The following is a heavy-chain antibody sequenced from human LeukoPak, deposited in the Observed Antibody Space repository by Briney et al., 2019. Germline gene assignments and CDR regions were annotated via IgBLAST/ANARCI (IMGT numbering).Heavy chain of an antibody. Sequence: GGSLRLSCAASGFTFSSYWMSWVRQAPGKGLEWVANIKQDGSEKHYVDSVKGRLTISRDNAKNLLYLQMNSLRVEDAAVYYCAGGPGFLIDCWGQGTLVTVSS. CDR1: GFTFSSYW. CDR2: IKQDGSEK. CDR3: AGGPGFLIDC. V-gene: IGHV3-7*01. D-gene: IGHD3-3*01. J-gene: IGHJ4*02.